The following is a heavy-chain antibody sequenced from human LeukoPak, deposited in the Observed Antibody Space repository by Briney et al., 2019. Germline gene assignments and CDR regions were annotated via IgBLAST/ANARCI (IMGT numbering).Heavy chain of an antibody. V-gene: IGHV1-46*01. CDR2: ISPSGGGT. J-gene: IGHJ4*02. CDR3: ARAPDDYDFWSGPFGY. CDR1: GYTFTSYY. Sequence: ASVKVSCKSSGYTFTSYYIHWVRQAPGQGLEWMGIISPSGGGTGYAQNFQGRVTMTSDTSTSTVYMELRSLRSDDTAVYYCARAPDDYDFWSGPFGYWGRGTLVTVSS. D-gene: IGHD3-3*01.